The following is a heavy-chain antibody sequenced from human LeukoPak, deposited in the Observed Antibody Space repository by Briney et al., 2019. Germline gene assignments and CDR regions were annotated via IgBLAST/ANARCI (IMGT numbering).Heavy chain of an antibody. D-gene: IGHD6-13*01. Sequence: QSGGSLRLSCEASGFSFSSYWMHWVRQAPGKGLVWVSRINSDGSSTTYADSVKGRLTISRDNAKNTLYLQMNSLRAEDTAVYYCAKEESSSWYRELTNWFDPWGQGTLVTVSS. V-gene: IGHV3-74*01. CDR2: INSDGSST. CDR3: AKEESSSWYRELTNWFDP. CDR1: GFSFSSYW. J-gene: IGHJ5*02.